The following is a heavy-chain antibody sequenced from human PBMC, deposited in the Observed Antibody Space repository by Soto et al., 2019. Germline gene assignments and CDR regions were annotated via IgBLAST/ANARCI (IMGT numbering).Heavy chain of an antibody. V-gene: IGHV3-33*01. CDR1: GFPFSSYG. J-gene: IGHJ4*02. CDR3: ASSIN. CDR2: IWYDGSNK. Sequence: GGSLRLSCAASGFPFSSYGMHWVRQAPGKGLDWVAVIWYDGSNKDYADSVKGRFTISRDNSKNTLFLQMNNLRVDSTAVYYCASSINWGQGTLVTVSS.